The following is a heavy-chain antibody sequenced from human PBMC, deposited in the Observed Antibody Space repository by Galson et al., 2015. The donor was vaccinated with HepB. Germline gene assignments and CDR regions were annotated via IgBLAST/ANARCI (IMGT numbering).Heavy chain of an antibody. CDR3: AKDRGHLYGMDV. Sequence: SLRLSCAASGFTFSGFAMSWVRQAPGQGLKWVSTINNSGRSIHYADSVKGRFTISRDNSKKTLYLQMNSLRAEDTAVYYCAKDRGHLYGMDVWGQGTTVTVSS. J-gene: IGHJ6*02. CDR2: INNSGRSI. V-gene: IGHV3-23*01. CDR1: GFTFSGFA.